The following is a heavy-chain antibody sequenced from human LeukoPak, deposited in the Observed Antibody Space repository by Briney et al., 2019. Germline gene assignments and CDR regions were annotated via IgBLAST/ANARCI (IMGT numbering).Heavy chain of an antibody. CDR2: IIPIFGTA. Sequence: SVKVSCKASGGTFSSYAISWVRQAPGQGLEWMGGIIPIFGTANYAQKFQGRVTITADESTSTAYMELSSLRSEDTAVYYCARGRITIFGVVRGAGYYMDVWGKGTTVTVSS. CDR1: GGTFSSYA. V-gene: IGHV1-69*01. J-gene: IGHJ6*03. D-gene: IGHD3-3*01. CDR3: ARGRITIFGVVRGAGYYMDV.